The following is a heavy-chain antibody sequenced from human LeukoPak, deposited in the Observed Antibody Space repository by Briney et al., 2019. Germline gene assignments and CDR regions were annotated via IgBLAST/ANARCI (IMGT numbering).Heavy chain of an antibody. CDR3: ARDHWGSYGEYYFDY. CDR2: INSDGSST. Sequence: PGGSLRLSCAASGFTFSSYWMHWVRQAPGKGLVWVSRINSDGSSTSYADSVKGRFTISRDNAKNTLYLQMNSLRAEDTAVYYCARDHWGSYGEYYFDYWGQGTLVTVSS. J-gene: IGHJ4*02. V-gene: IGHV3-74*01. CDR1: GFTFSSYW. D-gene: IGHD1-26*01.